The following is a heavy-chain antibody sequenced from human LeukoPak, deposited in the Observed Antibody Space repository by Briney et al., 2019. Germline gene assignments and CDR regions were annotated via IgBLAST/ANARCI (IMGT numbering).Heavy chain of an antibody. V-gene: IGHV4-30-4*08. J-gene: IGHJ6*03. D-gene: IGHD1-26*01. Sequence: SQTLSLTCTVSGGSVGSGDYYWSWLRQPPGKGLEWIGCIYHSGSTYYNPSLKSRVTISLDTPKNQFSLKLSSVTAADTAVYYCARASSGSYSGPIYYYYYMNVWGKGTTVTVSS. CDR3: ARASSGSYSGPIYYYYYMNV. CDR1: GGSVGSGDYY. CDR2: IYHSGST.